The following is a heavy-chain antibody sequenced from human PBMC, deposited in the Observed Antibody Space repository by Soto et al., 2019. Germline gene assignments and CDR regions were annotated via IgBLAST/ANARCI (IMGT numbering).Heavy chain of an antibody. CDR2: ISGSGNRT. V-gene: IGHV3-23*01. CDR1: GFTFKYYA. D-gene: IGHD6-13*01. CDR3: AKLKRLTAAGYGNY. Sequence: EVQLLESGGGLAQPGGSLRLFCAASGFTFKYYAMPWVRQAPGKGLEWVSGISGSGNRTYYVDSVKGRFTISRDNSNNTLYLQMDSLKTEDTAVYYCAKLKRLTAAGYGNYGGQGILVSVSS. J-gene: IGHJ4*02.